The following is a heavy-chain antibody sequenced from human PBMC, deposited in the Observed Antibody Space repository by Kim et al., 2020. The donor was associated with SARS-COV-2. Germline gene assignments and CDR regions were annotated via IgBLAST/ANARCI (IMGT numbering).Heavy chain of an antibody. V-gene: IGHV3-9*01. J-gene: IGHJ4*02. CDR1: GFTFGDYA. CDR2: ISWNSGSI. D-gene: IGHD6-6*01. Sequence: GGSLRLSCAASGFTFGDYAMHWVRQAPGKGLEWVSGISWNSGSIGYADSVKGRFTISRDNAKNSLYLQMNSLRAEDTALYYCAKDYVLEYSSSLGFDYWGQGTLVTVSS. CDR3: AKDYVLEYSSSLGFDY.